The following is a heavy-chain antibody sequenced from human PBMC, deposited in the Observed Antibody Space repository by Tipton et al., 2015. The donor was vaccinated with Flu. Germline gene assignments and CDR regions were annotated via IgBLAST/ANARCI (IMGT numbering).Heavy chain of an antibody. CDR2: IYYSGST. CDR3: ARVAPVGIFGVVPPYWYFDL. D-gene: IGHD3-3*01. Sequence: GSLRLSCTVSGGSISSSSYYWGWIRQPPGKGLEWIGSIYYSGSTYYNPSLKSRVTISVDTSKNQFSLKLSSVTAADTAVYYCARVAPVGIFGVVPPYWYFDLWGRGTLVTVSS. CDR1: GGSISSSSYY. V-gene: IGHV4-39*07. J-gene: IGHJ2*01.